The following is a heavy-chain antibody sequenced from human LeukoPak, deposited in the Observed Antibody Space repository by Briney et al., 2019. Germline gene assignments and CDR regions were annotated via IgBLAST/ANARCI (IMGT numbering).Heavy chain of an antibody. CDR3: ARALGSYPDY. V-gene: IGHV3-21*01. Sequence: GGSERLSCAASGLTLDNHSTNWARHAPGEGLEWVTSISNNGSNKYYADSVKGRFTISRDNAKNSLYLQMNSLRAEDTAVYYCARALGSYPDYWGQGTLVTVSS. J-gene: IGHJ4*02. D-gene: IGHD2-15*01. CDR2: ISNNGSNK. CDR1: GLTLDNHS.